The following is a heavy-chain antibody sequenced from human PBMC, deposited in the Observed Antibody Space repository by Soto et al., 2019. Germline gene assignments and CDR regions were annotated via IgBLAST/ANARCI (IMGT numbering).Heavy chain of an antibody. D-gene: IGHD4-17*01. CDR2: IYYSGST. J-gene: IGHJ4*02. V-gene: IGHV4-59*08. CDR3: ARRYGYYFDY. CDR1: CGSISSYY. Sequence: SGTPSPTCTVSCGSISSYYWSWIRQPPGKGLEWIGYIYYSGSTNYNPSLKSRVTISVDTSKNQLSLKLSSVTAADTAVYYCARRYGYYFDYWGQGTLVTVSS.